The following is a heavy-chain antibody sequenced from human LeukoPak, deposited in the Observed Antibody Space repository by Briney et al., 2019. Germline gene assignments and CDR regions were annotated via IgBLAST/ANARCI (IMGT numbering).Heavy chain of an antibody. V-gene: IGHV1-69*05. D-gene: IGHD2-15*01. CDR1: GGTFSSYA. J-gene: IGHJ4*02. Sequence: GSSVKVSCKASGGTFSSYAISWVRQAPGQGLEWMGGIIPIFGTANYAQKFQGRVTMTRDTSISTAYMELSRLRSDDTAVYYCASSGSGSFDYWGQGTLVTVSS. CDR2: IIPIFGTA. CDR3: ASSGSGSFDY.